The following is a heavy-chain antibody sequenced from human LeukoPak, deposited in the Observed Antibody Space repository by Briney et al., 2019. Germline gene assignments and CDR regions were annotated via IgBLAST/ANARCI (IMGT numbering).Heavy chain of an antibody. CDR1: GFTFSSYW. D-gene: IGHD2-21*02. CDR3: ARDQRSRTADP. J-gene: IGHJ5*02. Sequence: GGSLRLSCAASGFTFSSYWMSWVRQAPGKGLEWVANIKQDGSERSYVGSVKGRFTISRDNAKNSLYLQMNSLRAEDTAVYFCARDQRSRTADPWGQGTLVTVSS. V-gene: IGHV3-7*01. CDR2: IKQDGSER.